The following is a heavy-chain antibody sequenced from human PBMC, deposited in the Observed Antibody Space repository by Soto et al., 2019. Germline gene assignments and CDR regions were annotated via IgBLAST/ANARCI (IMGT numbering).Heavy chain of an antibody. D-gene: IGHD6-13*01. V-gene: IGHV6-1*01. J-gene: IGHJ5*02. CDR2: TYYRSKWYN. Sequence: KQSQTLSLTCAISGDSVSSNSAAWNWIRQSPSRGLEWLGRTYYRSKWYNDYAVSVKSRITINPDTSKNQFSLQLNSVTPEDTAVYYCARGRPEENSWGSWFDPWGQGTLVTVSS. CDR3: ARGRPEENSWGSWFDP. CDR1: GDSVSSNSAA.